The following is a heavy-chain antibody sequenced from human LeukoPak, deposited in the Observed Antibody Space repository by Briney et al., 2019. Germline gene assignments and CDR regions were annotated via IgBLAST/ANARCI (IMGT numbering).Heavy chain of an antibody. CDR3: ARGFLSENSFDY. Sequence: GGSLRLSCSASGFRFNDYSMNWVRQAPGKGLEWVSSISSSSSYIYYADSVKGRFTISRDNAKNSLYLQMNSLRAEDTAVYYCARGFLSENSFDYWGQGTLVTVSS. CDR1: GFRFNDYS. CDR2: ISSSSSYI. V-gene: IGHV3-21*01. D-gene: IGHD2/OR15-2a*01. J-gene: IGHJ4*02.